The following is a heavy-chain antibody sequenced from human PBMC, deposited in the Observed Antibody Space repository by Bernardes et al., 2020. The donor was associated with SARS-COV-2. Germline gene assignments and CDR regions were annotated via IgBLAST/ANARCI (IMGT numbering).Heavy chain of an antibody. CDR3: ARGTDYGDHYATIIGLVSFDF. Sequence: SVKVSCKASGGSFGRYVINWLRQAPGQGLEWMGGTIPMSDTTNYAQKFQGRVTITADEFTTTAYMEVSRLRSEDTAVYYCARGTDYGDHYATIIGLVSFDFWGQGTLVTVSS. V-gene: IGHV1-69*13. D-gene: IGHD4-17*01. CDR1: GGSFGRYV. CDR2: TIPMSDTT. J-gene: IGHJ4*02.